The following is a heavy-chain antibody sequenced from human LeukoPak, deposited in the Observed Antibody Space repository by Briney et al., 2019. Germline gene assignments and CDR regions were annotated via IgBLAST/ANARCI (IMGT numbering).Heavy chain of an antibody. J-gene: IGHJ4*02. V-gene: IGHV1-18*01. D-gene: IGHD3-3*01. CDR2: ISAYNGNT. CDR3: ARALSYDFWSGYYVDY. Sequence: ASVKVSCKASGYTFTSYGISWVRQAPGQGLEWMGWISAYNGNTNYAQKFQGRVTMTRNTSISTAYMELSSLRSEDTAVYYCARALSYDFWSGYYVDYWGQGTLVTVSS. CDR1: GYTFTSYG.